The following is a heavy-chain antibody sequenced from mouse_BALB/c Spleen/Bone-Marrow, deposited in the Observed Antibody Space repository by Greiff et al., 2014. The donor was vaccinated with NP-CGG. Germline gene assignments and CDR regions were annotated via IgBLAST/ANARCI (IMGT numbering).Heavy chain of an antibody. J-gene: IGHJ4*01. V-gene: IGHV1S137*01. CDR3: ARDAMDY. CDR2: ISTYYGDA. Sequence: LQESGAELVRPGVSVKISCKGSGYTFTDYAMHWVKQSHAKSLEWIGVISTYYGDASYNQKFKGKATMTVDKSSSTAYMELARLTSEDSAIYYCARDAMDYWGQGTSVTVSP. CDR1: GYTFTDYA.